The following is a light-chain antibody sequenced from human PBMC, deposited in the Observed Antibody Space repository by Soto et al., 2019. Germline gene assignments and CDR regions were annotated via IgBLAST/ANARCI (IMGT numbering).Light chain of an antibody. J-gene: IGKJ4*01. CDR2: GAS. Sequence: EVVLTQSPGTLSLSPGERATLSCRASQAVSSILLAWYQQKPGQAPRLLIYGASSRATGIPDGFSGSGAETDFTLTVSRLEPEDFAVYYCQQHGTSPIFGGGTKVEIK. CDR1: QAVSSIL. CDR3: QQHGTSPI. V-gene: IGKV3-20*01.